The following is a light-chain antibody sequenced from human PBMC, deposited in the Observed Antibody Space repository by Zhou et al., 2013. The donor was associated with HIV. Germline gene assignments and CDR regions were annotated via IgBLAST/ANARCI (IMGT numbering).Light chain of an antibody. V-gene: IGKV1-5*01. Sequence: DIQMTQSPSTLSASVGDRVTITCRASQSISSWLAWYQQKPGKAPKLLIYDASNLQTGVPSRFSGSGSGTDFTFTISSLQPEDIATYYCQQYDSLVLTFGPGTKVDIK. CDR2: DAS. CDR1: QSISSW. CDR3: QQYDSLVLT. J-gene: IGKJ3*01.